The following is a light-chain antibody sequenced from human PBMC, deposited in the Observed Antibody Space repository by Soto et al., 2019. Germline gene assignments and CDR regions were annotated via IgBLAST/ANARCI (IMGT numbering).Light chain of an antibody. J-gene: IGLJ1*01. CDR3: SSYTTSGTPYV. Sequence: QSALTQPASVSGSPGQSITISCAGSNSDIGSYKYVSWFQQHPGNAPKLIISKVRDRPSGVSTRFSGSKSGNTASLTISGLQPEDEADYYCSSYTTSGTPYVFGTGTKVTVL. CDR1: NSDIGSYKY. V-gene: IGLV2-14*01. CDR2: KVR.